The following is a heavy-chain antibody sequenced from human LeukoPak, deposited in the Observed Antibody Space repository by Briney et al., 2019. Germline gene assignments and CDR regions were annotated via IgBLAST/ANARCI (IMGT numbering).Heavy chain of an antibody. CDR1: GFTFSSYS. CDR3: AKDYGPLSSY. J-gene: IGHJ4*02. V-gene: IGHV3-48*01. CDR2: ISSSSSTI. Sequence: PGGSLRLSCAASGFTFSSYSMNWVRQAPGKGLEWVSHISSSSSTIYYADSVKGRFTISRDNAKNSLYLQMNSLRAEDTALYYCAKDYGPLSSYWGQGTLVTVSS. D-gene: IGHD4-17*01.